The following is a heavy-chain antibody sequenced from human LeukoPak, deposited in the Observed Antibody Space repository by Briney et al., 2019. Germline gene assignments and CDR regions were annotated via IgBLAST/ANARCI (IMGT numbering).Heavy chain of an antibody. CDR3: ARCRDYNFWSGSAVDY. V-gene: IGHV3-21*01. CDR1: GFTFSSYS. J-gene: IGHJ4*02. Sequence: GGSLRLSCAASGFTFSSYSMNWVRQVPGKGLEWVSSFSGHTGDTYYADSVMGRFTISRDNSKNTLYLQMDSLRAEDTAVYYCARCRDYNFWSGSAVDYWGQGTLVTVSS. CDR2: FSGHTGDT. D-gene: IGHD3-3*01.